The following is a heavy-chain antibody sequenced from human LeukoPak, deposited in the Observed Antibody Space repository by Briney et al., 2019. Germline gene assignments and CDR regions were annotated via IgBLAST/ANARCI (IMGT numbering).Heavy chain of an antibody. Sequence: SQTLSLTCAISGDSVSSNSAAWNWIRQSPSRGLEWLGRTYYRSKWYNDYAVSVKSRITINPDTSKNQFSLQLNSVTPEDTAVYYCARATNYYGSGSYYNLDTAMVTFDYWGQGTLVTVSS. CDR1: GDSVSSNSAA. V-gene: IGHV6-1*01. D-gene: IGHD3-10*01. CDR3: ARATNYYGSGSYYNLDTAMVTFDY. J-gene: IGHJ4*02. CDR2: TYYRSKWYN.